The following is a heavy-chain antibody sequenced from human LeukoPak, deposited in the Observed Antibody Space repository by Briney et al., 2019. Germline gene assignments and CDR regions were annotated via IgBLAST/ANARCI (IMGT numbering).Heavy chain of an antibody. CDR2: IRYDGSNK. V-gene: IGHV3-30*02. CDR1: GFTFSSYG. CDR3: AKEKSQYCSGGTCNHDYGMDV. J-gene: IGHJ6*02. Sequence: GGSLRLSCAASGFTFSSYGMHWVRQAPGKGLEWVAFIRYDGSNKHYADFVKGRFTISRDNSKNTLYLQMNSLRAEDTAVYYCAKEKSQYCSGGTCNHDYGMDVWGQGTTDTVSS. D-gene: IGHD2-15*01.